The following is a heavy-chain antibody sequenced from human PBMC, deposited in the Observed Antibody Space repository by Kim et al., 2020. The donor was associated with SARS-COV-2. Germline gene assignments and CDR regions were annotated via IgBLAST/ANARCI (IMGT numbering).Heavy chain of an antibody. Sequence: SETLSLTCTVSGGSISSGGYYWSWIRQHPGKGLEWIGYIYYSGSTYYNPSLKSRVTISVDTSKNQFSLKLSSVTAADTAVYYCARGYYYDSSGYGDAFDIWGQGTMVTVSS. D-gene: IGHD3-22*01. CDR1: GGSISSGGYY. V-gene: IGHV4-31*03. J-gene: IGHJ3*02. CDR3: ARGYYYDSSGYGDAFDI. CDR2: IYYSGST.